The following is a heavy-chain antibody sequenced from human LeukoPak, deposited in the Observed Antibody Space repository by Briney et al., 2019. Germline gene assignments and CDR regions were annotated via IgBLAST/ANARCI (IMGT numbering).Heavy chain of an antibody. Sequence: PGGSLRLSCAASGFTFSSYNMNWVRQAPGKGLEWVSVIYDGGSTYYADSVKGRFTISRDNSKNTLYLQMNSLRAEDTAVYYCARDQYYDSSGYYWSDCWGQGTLVTVSS. CDR3: ARDQYYDSSGYYWSDC. V-gene: IGHV3-66*01. D-gene: IGHD3-22*01. CDR2: IYDGGST. CDR1: GFTFSSYN. J-gene: IGHJ4*02.